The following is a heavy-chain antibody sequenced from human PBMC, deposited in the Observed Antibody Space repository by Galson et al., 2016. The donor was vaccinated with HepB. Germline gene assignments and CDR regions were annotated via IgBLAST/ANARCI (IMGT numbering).Heavy chain of an antibody. CDR2: ISGRGGST. D-gene: IGHD6-25*01. Sequence: SLRISCAASGFTFSSSAMSCARQAPGEGLEWVSTISGRGGSTYYVDSGKGRFTISRDNSKNTLSLQMNSLRAEDTAVYYCAKDRTSGFVDIWGQGTMVTVSS. CDR1: GFTFSSSA. CDR3: AKDRTSGFVDI. J-gene: IGHJ3*02. V-gene: IGHV3-23*01.